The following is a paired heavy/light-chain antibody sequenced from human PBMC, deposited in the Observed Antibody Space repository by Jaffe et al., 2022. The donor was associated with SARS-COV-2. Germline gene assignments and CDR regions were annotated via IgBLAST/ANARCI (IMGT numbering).Light chain of an antibody. CDR3: QQYDRSSLT. CDR2: GAS. J-gene: IGKJ4*01. V-gene: IGKV3-20*01. CDR1: QTISNSY. Sequence: EVVLTQSPGTLSLSAGEGATLSCRASQTISNSYLAWYQQKPGQAPRLLIYGASRRAIGIPDRFSGSGSGTDFTLTISTLEPEDFAVYYCQQYDRSSLTFGGGTKVEIK.
Heavy chain of an antibody. CDR1: GYIFTSYH. CDR3: ARGNGWYCLDN. CDR2: INPNDGGT. V-gene: IGHV1-46*04. Sequence: QVQLVQSGAEVKKPGASVTVSCKTSGYIFTSYHIHWVRQAPGQGLEWMGMINPNDGGTIYTQNLPGRVTMTRDKSTSTVYMELSSLRSEDTAVYYCARGNGWYCLDNWGQGTLLTVSS. J-gene: IGHJ4*02. D-gene: IGHD6-19*01.